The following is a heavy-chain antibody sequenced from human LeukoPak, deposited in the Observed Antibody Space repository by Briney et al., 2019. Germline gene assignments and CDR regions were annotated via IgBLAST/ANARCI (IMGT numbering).Heavy chain of an antibody. CDR3: TRDLDY. V-gene: IGHV3-74*01. J-gene: IGHJ4*02. Sequence: GGSLRLSCTASGFTFCNYWMHWVRQGPGKGLMWVSLVSTDGSSTNYEDSVKGRFTISRDNAKNTVRLQMNSLRVEDTAVYYCTRDLDYWGQGTLVTVSS. CDR1: GFTFCNYW. CDR2: VSTDGSST.